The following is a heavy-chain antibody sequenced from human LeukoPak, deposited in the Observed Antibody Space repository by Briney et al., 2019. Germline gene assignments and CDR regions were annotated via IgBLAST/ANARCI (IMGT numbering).Heavy chain of an antibody. V-gene: IGHV4-34*01. CDR2: INHSGST. CDR3: ARESQAVTI. J-gene: IGHJ3*02. D-gene: IGHD4-17*01. CDR1: GGSFSGYY. Sequence: PSETLSLTCAVYGGSFSGYYWSWIRQPPGKGLEWIGEINHSGSTNYNPSLKSRVTISVDTSKNRFSLKPSSVTAADTAVYYCARESQAVTIWGQGTMVTVSS.